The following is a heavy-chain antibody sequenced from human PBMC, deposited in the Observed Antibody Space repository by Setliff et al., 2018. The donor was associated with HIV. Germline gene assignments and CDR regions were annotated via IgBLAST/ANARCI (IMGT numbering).Heavy chain of an antibody. V-gene: IGHV4-4*07. CDR3: ARGLGGGFSLDAFDI. Sequence: SETLSLTCTVSGGSVSIFYWSWIRQPAEKGLEWIGRIYTRGSTNSNPSLKGRVTMSVDTSKNHFSLKLSSVTAADTAIYYCARGLGGGFSLDAFDIWGRGTMVTVSS. D-gene: IGHD2-15*01. J-gene: IGHJ3*02. CDR2: IYTRGST. CDR1: GGSVSIFY.